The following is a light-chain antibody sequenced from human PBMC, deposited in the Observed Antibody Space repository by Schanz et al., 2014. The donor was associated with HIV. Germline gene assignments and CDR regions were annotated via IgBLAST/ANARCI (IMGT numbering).Light chain of an antibody. CDR3: ASWDVSLNGPV. J-gene: IGLJ2*01. Sequence: QSVLTQPPSVSGAPGQRVTISCTGGTSNIGTGFHVHWYQQVPGAAPKLLIFDTNNRPSGVPDRFSGSKSGPSASLAITGLQAEDEADYYCASWDVSLNGPVFGGGTKLTVL. V-gene: IGLV1-40*01. CDR2: DTN. CDR1: TSNIGTGFH.